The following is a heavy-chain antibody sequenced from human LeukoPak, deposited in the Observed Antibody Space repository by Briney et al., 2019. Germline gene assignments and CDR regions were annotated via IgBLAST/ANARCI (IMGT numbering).Heavy chain of an antibody. CDR2: MYHSGST. CDR3: ARIWFGLRRLYYFDY. J-gene: IGHJ4*02. D-gene: IGHD3-10*01. Sequence: SETLSLTCTVSGGSISSSTYYWGWIRQPPGTGLEWIGEMYHSGSTNYNPSLKSRVTISLDKSKKQFSLKLSSVPAADTAVYFCARIWFGLRRLYYFDYWGQGTLVTVSS. V-gene: IGHV4-39*07. CDR1: GGSISSSTYY.